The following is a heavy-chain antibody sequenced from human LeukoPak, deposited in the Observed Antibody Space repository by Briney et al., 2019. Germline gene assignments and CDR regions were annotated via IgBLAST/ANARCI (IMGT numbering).Heavy chain of an antibody. Sequence: GESLKISCKGSGYRFTSYGIGWVRQMPGKGLEWMGTIYPGDSDTRYSPSFQGQVTISADKSINTAYVQWSSLKASDAAMYYCARHVSGTWNYFDYWGQGTLVTVST. J-gene: IGHJ4*02. CDR2: IYPGDSDT. CDR1: GYRFTSYG. D-gene: IGHD1-1*01. CDR3: ARHVSGTWNYFDY. V-gene: IGHV5-51*01.